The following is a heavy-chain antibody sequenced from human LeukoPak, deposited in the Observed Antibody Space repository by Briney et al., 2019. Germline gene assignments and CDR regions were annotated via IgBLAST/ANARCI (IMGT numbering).Heavy chain of an antibody. V-gene: IGHV3-30*09. Sequence: PGGSLRLSCAASGFSFSSYSIHWVRQAPGKGLEWVAVISSDGNSKNFAPSVKGRFAISRDNAKNSLYLQMNSLRAEDTAVYYWAREVVRGLIITPCFDPWGQGPLVSVSS. J-gene: IGHJ5*02. CDR3: AREVVRGLIITPCFDP. D-gene: IGHD3-10*01. CDR1: GFSFSSYS. CDR2: ISSDGNSK.